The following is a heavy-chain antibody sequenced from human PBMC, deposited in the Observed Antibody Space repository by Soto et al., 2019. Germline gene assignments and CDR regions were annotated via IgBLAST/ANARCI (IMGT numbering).Heavy chain of an antibody. CDR2: IYFSGST. J-gene: IGHJ4*02. Sequence: QVQLQESGPGLVKPSETLSLTCTVSGASINSGGYYWSWIRQLPGKGLAWIGYIYFSGSTYYNPSLESRVTISLATSQNQCSLKLSSVTAADTAMYFCASGDAWEALLAHWGQGILVTVSS. D-gene: IGHD4-17*01. CDR1: GASINSGGYY. V-gene: IGHV4-31*03. CDR3: ASGDAWEALLAH.